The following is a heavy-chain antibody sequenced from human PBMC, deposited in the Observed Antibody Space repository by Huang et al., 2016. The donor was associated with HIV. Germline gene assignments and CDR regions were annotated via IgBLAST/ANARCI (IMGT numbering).Heavy chain of an antibody. CDR1: GFNFRSYG. V-gene: IGHV3-30*02. Sequence: QVQLVESGGGVVQPGGSLRLSCAASGFNFRSYGMHWVRQAPGKGMEWVTFIRYDGSNKYYAVSVRGRFTISRDNSKNTLYLQMNSLRAEDTAVYYCAKGSMANAFDIWGQGTMVTVSS. J-gene: IGHJ3*02. D-gene: IGHD3-10*01. CDR2: IRYDGSNK. CDR3: AKGSMANAFDI.